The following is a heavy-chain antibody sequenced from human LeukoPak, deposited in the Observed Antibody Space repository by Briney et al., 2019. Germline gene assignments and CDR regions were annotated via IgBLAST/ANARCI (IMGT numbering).Heavy chain of an antibody. V-gene: IGHV4-34*01. CDR3: ARVLSSGYWVDP. CDR2: INHSGST. J-gene: IGHJ5*02. D-gene: IGHD3-22*01. Sequence: SETLSLTCAVYGGSFSYYHWSWIRQPPGKTLEWIGEINHSGSTNYNPSLKSRVTISGDASKNQLSLKLTSVIATDTAVYYCARVLSSGYWVDPWGQGTLVTVSS. CDR1: GGSFSYYH.